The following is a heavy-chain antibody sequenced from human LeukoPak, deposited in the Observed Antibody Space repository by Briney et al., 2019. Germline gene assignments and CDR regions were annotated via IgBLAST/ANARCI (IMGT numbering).Heavy chain of an antibody. V-gene: IGHV4-34*01. CDR1: GGSFSGYY. D-gene: IGHD3-22*01. CDR3: ARGGGYPEY. J-gene: IGHJ4*02. Sequence: SETLSLTCAVYGGSFSGYYWSWIRQPPGKGLEWIGEINHSGSTNYNPSLKSRVTISVDTSKNQFSLKLSSVTAEDTAVYYCARGGGYPEYWGPGTLVTVSS. CDR2: INHSGST.